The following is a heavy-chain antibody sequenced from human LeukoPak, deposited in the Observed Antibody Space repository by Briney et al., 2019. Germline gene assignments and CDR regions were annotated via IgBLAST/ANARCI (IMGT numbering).Heavy chain of an antibody. Sequence: GGSLRLSCAASGFTFSSYSMNWVRQAPGKGLEWVSSISSSSSYIYYADSVKGRFTISRDNAKNSLYLQMNSLRDEDTAVYYCARAEIWRIAAAGPDYWGQGTLVTVSS. D-gene: IGHD6-13*01. CDR1: GFTFSSYS. V-gene: IGHV3-21*01. CDR2: ISSSSSYI. J-gene: IGHJ4*02. CDR3: ARAEIWRIAAAGPDY.